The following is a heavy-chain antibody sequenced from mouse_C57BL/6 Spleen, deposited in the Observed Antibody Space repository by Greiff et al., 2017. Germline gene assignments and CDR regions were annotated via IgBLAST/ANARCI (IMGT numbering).Heavy chain of an antibody. CDR3: VRDGYYENAMDY. D-gene: IGHD2-3*01. J-gene: IGHJ4*01. CDR2: IRSKSNNYAT. V-gene: IGHV10-1*01. CDR1: GFSFNTYA. Sequence: EVQLQESGGGLVQPKGSLKLSCAASGFSFNTYAMNWVRQAPGKGLEWVARIRSKSNNYATYYADSVKDSFTISRDDSESMLYLQMNNLKTEDTAMYYCVRDGYYENAMDYWGQGTSVTVSS.